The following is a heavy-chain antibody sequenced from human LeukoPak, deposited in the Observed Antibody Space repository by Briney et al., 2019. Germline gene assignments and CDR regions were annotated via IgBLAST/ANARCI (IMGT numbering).Heavy chain of an antibody. CDR1: GGSISSSNW. V-gene: IGHV4-4*02. CDR3: ASNRLRIDAFDI. D-gene: IGHD4-17*01. CDR2: IYHSGST. Sequence: SETLSLTCAVSGGSISSSNWWSWVRQPPGKGLEWIGEIYHSGSTNYNPSLKSRVTISVDKSKNQFSLKLSSVTAADTAVYYCASNRLRIDAFDIWGQGTMVTVSS. J-gene: IGHJ3*02.